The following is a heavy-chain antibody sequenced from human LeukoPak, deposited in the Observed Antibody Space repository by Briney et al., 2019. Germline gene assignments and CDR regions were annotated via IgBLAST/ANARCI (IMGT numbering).Heavy chain of an antibody. J-gene: IGHJ4*02. V-gene: IGHV4-34*01. CDR2: INHSGST. D-gene: IGHD2-2*01. CDR1: GGSFTGYY. CDR3: ARRYCDDTSCRFDY. Sequence: WETLSLTCAVYGGSFTGYYWSWIRQPPEKGLEWIGEINHSGSTNYNPSLRSRVTMSVDASKNQFSLKLSSVTAADTTVYYCARRYCDDTSCRFDYWGRGTLVTVSS.